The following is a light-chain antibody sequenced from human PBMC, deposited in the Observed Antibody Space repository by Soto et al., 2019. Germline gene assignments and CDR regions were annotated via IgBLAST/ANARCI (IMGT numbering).Light chain of an antibody. CDR1: QSISNF. V-gene: IGKV1-39*01. CDR2: AAS. Sequence: DVQLTQSPSSLSASVGDRVTITCRANQSISNFLNWYQRKHGEAPKLLIYAASNLQSGVPSRFSGSGSATDFVLTISGLQPDDFATYYCQQTYSTPRLTFGGGTKV. CDR3: QQTYSTPRLT. J-gene: IGKJ4*01.